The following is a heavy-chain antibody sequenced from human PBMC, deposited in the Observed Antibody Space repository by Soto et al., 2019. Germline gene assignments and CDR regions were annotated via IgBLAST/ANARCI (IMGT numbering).Heavy chain of an antibody. CDR3: AKAFYYGSGSYYNVGYYYMDV. J-gene: IGHJ6*03. D-gene: IGHD3-10*01. CDR1: GFTFSSYG. V-gene: IGHV3-30*18. CDR2: ISYDGSNK. Sequence: GGSLRLSCAASGFTFSSYGMHWVRQAPGKGLEWVAVISYDGSNKYYADSVKGRFTISRDNSKNTLYLQMNSLRAEDTAVYYCAKAFYYGSGSYYNVGYYYMDVWGKGTTVTVSS.